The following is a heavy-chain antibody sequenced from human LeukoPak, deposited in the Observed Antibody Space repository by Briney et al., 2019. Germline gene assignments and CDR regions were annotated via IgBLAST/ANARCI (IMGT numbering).Heavy chain of an antibody. J-gene: IGHJ5*02. D-gene: IGHD4-17*01. CDR1: GYTFTSYG. CDR3: AREETRATVTTATWFDP. CDR2: ISAYNGNT. V-gene: IGHV1-18*01. Sequence: ASVKVSCKASGYTFTSYGISWVRQAPGQGLEWMGWISAYNGNTNYAQKLQGRVTMTTDTSTSTAYMELRSLRSDDTAVYYCAREETRATVTTATWFDPWGQGTLVTVSS.